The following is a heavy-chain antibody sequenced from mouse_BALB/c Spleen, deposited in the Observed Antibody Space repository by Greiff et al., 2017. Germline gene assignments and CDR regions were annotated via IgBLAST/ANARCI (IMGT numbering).Heavy chain of an antibody. J-gene: IGHJ1*01. CDR2: INPYNGDT. CDR3: ARGRSNWYFDV. D-gene: IGHD1-1*01. Sequence: VQLQQSGPELVKPGASVKISCKASGYSFTGYFMNWVMQSHGKSLEWIGCINPYNGDTFYNQKFKGKATLTVDKSSSTAHMELRSLASEDSAVYYCARGRSNWYFDVWGAGTTVTVSA. V-gene: IGHV1-20*02. CDR1: GYSFTGYF.